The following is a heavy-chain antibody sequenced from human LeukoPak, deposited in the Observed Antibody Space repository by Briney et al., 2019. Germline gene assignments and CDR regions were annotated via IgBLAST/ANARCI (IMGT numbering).Heavy chain of an antibody. Sequence: WMGWINAGNGNTKYSQKFQGRVTITRDTSASTVYMELTSLRSEDTAVYYCGRSDYGDYGITYWGQGTLVTVSS. CDR2: INAGNGNT. J-gene: IGHJ4*02. D-gene: IGHD4-17*01. CDR3: GRSDYGDYGITY. V-gene: IGHV1-3*01.